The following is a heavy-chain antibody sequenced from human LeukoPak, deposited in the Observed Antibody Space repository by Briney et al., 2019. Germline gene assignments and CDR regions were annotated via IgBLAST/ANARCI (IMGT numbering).Heavy chain of an antibody. D-gene: IGHD3-3*01. V-gene: IGHV4-34*01. CDR2: INHSGST. Sequence: SETLSLTCAVYGGSFSGYYWSWIRQPPGKGLEWIGEINHSGSTNYNPSLKSRVTIPVDTSKNQFSLKLSSVTAADTAVYYCARDVYDFWSGYTTPPGGPYNWFDPWGQGTLVTVSS. CDR1: GGSFSGYY. CDR3: ARDVYDFWSGYTTPPGGPYNWFDP. J-gene: IGHJ5*02.